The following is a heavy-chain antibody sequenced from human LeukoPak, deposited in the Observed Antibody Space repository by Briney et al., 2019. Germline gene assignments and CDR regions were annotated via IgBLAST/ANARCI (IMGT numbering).Heavy chain of an antibody. D-gene: IGHD3-10*01. CDR1: GFNFNNAW. Sequence: GGSLRLSCAASGFNFNNAWMSWVRQAPGKGLEWVSYISSSGSTIYYAGSVGGRFTISRDNAKNSLYLQMDSLRAEDTGVYYCARESKGTEGSTGAFDYWGQGTLVTVSS. CDR2: ISSSGSTI. V-gene: IGHV3-11*04. CDR3: ARESKGTEGSTGAFDY. J-gene: IGHJ4*02.